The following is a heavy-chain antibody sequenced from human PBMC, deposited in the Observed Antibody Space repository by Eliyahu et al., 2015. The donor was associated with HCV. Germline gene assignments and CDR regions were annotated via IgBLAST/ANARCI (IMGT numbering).Heavy chain of an antibody. D-gene: IGHD2-8*01. V-gene: IGHV3-48*03. CDR3: ARGTSQYSTGPVDY. Sequence: EVQLVESGGGLVQPGGSLRLSCAASGFPFSSYEXNWVRQAPGKGLEWVSYISSSGSSIYYADSVKGRFTISRDNAKNSLYLQMNSLRAEDTAVYYCARGTSQYSTGPVDYWGQGTLVTVSS. CDR2: ISSSGSSI. J-gene: IGHJ4*02. CDR1: GFPFSSYE.